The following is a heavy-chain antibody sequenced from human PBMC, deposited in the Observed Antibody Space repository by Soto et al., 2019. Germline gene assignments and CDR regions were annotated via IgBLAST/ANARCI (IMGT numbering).Heavy chain of an antibody. CDR3: ATDRARIAVAGQFP. CDR1: GFTFSNAW. D-gene: IGHD6-19*01. V-gene: IGHV3-15*07. J-gene: IGHJ5*02. CDR2: IKSKTDGGTP. Sequence: GGSLRLSCAASGFTFSNAWINWVRQAPGKGLEWVGRIKSKTDGGTPDYAAPVKGRFAISRDNAKNSLYLQMNSLRAEDTAVYYCATDRARIAVAGQFPWGQGTLVTVSS.